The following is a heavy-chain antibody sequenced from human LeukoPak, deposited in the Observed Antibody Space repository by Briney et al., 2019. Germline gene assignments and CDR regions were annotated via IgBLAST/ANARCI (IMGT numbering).Heavy chain of an antibody. J-gene: IGHJ4*02. D-gene: IGHD3-22*01. V-gene: IGHV1-2*02. CDR1: GYTFTSYD. CDR3: ANRDIVVVITTGSAAQY. CDR2: INPNSGGT. Sequence: ASVKVSCKASGYTFTSYDINWVRQATGQGLEWMGWINPNSGGTNYAQKFQGRVTMTRDTSISTAYMELSRLRSDDTAVYYCANRDIVVVITTGSAAQYWGQGTLVTVSS.